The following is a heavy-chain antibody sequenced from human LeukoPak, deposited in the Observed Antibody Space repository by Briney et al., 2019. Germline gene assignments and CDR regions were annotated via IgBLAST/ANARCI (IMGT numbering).Heavy chain of an antibody. D-gene: IGHD3-3*01. CDR3: ARGVGLRSDFDI. V-gene: IGHV4-34*01. CDR1: GGSFSGYY. Sequence: SETLSLTCAVYGGSFSGYYWRWIRQPPGKGLEWIGEINHSGRTNYNPSLKSRVTISVDTSKNQFSPKVSSVTAADTAVYYCARGVGLRSDFDIWGQGTMVTVSS. J-gene: IGHJ3*02. CDR2: INHSGRT.